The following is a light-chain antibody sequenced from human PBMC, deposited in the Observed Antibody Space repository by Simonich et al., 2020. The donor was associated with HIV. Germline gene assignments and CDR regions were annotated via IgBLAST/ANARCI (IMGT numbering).Light chain of an antibody. CDR3: CSYAGTSTYV. CDR1: SSDVGSYNL. Sequence: QSDLTQPASVSGSPGQSITISCTGTSSDVGSYNLVSWYQKHPGKAPKLMIYEGSKRPSGVSNRFSGSKSGNTASLTISGLQAEDEADYYCCSYAGTSTYVFGTGTKVTVL. CDR2: EGS. J-gene: IGLJ1*01. V-gene: IGLV2-23*01.